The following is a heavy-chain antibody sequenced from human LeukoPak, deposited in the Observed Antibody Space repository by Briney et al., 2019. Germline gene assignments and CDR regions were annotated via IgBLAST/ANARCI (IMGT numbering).Heavy chain of an antibody. Sequence: SETLSLTCAVYGGSFSGYYWSWIRQPPGKWLEWIGEINHSGSTNYNPSLKSRVTISVDTSKNQFSLKLSSVTAADTAVYYCARLWFGEFDYWGQGTLVTVSS. V-gene: IGHV4-34*01. CDR2: INHSGST. CDR1: GGSFSGYY. D-gene: IGHD3-10*01. CDR3: ARLWFGEFDY. J-gene: IGHJ4*02.